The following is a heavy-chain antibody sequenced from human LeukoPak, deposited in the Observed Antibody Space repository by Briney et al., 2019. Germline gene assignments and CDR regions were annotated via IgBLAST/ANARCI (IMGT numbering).Heavy chain of an antibody. CDR2: ISSSGSTI. V-gene: IGHV3-11*01. CDR1: GFTFSDYY. J-gene: IGHJ6*03. CDR3: ARVVGAPYYYYYYMDV. Sequence: GGSLRLSCAASGFTFSDYYMSWIRQAPGKGLEWVSYISSSGSTIYYADSVKGRFTISRDNAKNSLYLQTNSLRAEDTAVYYCARVVGAPYYYYYYMDVWGKGTTVTVSS. D-gene: IGHD1-26*01.